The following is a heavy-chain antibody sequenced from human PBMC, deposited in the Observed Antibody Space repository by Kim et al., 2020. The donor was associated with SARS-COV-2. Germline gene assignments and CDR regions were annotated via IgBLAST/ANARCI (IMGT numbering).Heavy chain of an antibody. CDR2: INHSGST. D-gene: IGHD2-15*01. CDR1: GGSFSGYY. CDR3: GSLLGSGWYFDL. Sequence: SETLSLTCAVYGGSFSGYYWSWIRQPPGKGLEWIGEINHSGSTNYNPSLKSRVTISVDTSKNQFSLKLSSLTAADTAVYYCGSLLGSGWYFDLWGRGTLV. V-gene: IGHV4-34*01. J-gene: IGHJ2*01.